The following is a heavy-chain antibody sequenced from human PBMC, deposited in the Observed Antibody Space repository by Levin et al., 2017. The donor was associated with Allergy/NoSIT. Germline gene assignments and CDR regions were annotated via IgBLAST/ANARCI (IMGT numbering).Heavy chain of an antibody. V-gene: IGHV3-72*01. CDR2: TRNKANSYTT. Sequence: GGSLRLSCAASGFTFSDHYMDWVRQAPGKGLEWVGRTRNKANSYTTEYAASVKGRFTISRDDSKNSLYLQMNSLKTEDTAVYYCARIIVGAIDAFDIWGQGTMVTVSS. J-gene: IGHJ3*02. D-gene: IGHD1-26*01. CDR1: GFTFSDHY. CDR3: ARIIVGAIDAFDI.